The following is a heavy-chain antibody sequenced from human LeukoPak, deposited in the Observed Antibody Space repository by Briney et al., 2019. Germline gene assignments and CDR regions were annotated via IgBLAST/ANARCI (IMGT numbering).Heavy chain of an antibody. CDR2: SIPIFGTA. CDR3: ARNLCSSTSCYTGFDYYYYMDV. J-gene: IGHJ6*03. CDR1: GGTFSSYA. D-gene: IGHD2-2*02. V-gene: IGHV1-69*05. Sequence: SVKVSCKASGGTFSSYAISWVRQAPGQGLEWMGGSIPIFGTANYAQKFQGRVTITTDESTSTAYMELSSLRSQHTAVYYCARNLCSSTSCYTGFDYYYYMDVWGKGTTVTVSS.